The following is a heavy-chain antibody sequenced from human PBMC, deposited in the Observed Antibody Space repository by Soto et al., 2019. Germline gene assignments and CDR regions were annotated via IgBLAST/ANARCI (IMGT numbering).Heavy chain of an antibody. CDR1: GDSINSDKYY. D-gene: IGHD3-9*01. CDR2: IYYRGNT. J-gene: IGHJ4*02. CDR3: ARLEGLATISYYFDF. V-gene: IGHV4-39*01. Sequence: QLQLQESGPGLVKPSETLSLTCSVSGDSINSDKYYWGWIRQPPGKGLEWIGSIYYRGNTYHNPSLQTRVTISVDKSKSQFSLKLTSVTAADSAVYFCARLEGLATISYYFDFWGQGALVTVSS.